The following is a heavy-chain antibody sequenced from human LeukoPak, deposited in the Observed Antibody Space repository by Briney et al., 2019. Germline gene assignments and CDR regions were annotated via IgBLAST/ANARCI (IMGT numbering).Heavy chain of an antibody. CDR3: ARVGLLTGYHAFDV. CDR1: GFTFSSYA. Sequence: GGSLRLSCAASGFTFSSYAMHWVRQAPGKGLEWVAVISYDGSNKYYADSVKGRFTISRDNSKNTLYPQMSILRTEDTAMYYCARVGLLTGYHAFDVWGLGTLVIVSS. V-gene: IGHV3-30*14. J-gene: IGHJ3*01. CDR2: ISYDGSNK. D-gene: IGHD3-9*01.